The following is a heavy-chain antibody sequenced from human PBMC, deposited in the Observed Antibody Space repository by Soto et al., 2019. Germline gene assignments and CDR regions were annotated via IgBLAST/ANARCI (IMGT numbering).Heavy chain of an antibody. J-gene: IGHJ4*02. CDR1: GFTFSSYG. D-gene: IGHD6-19*01. CDR3: ARDTEQWLVRYFDY. CDR2: ISSSSSYI. V-gene: IGHV3-21*01. Sequence: GGSLRLSCAASGFTFSSYGMHWVRQAPGKGLEWVSSISSSSSYIYYADSVKGRFTISRDNAKNSLYLQMNSLRAEDTAVYYCARDTEQWLVRYFDYWGQGTLVTVSS.